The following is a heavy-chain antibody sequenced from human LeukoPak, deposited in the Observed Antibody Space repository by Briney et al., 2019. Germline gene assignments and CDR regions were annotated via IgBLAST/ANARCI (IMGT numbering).Heavy chain of an antibody. J-gene: IGHJ6*03. D-gene: IGHD4/OR15-4a*01. Sequence: TASETLSLTCTVSGGPISSYYWSWIRQPPGKGLEWIGYIYYSGSTNYNPSLKSRVTISVDTSKNQFSLKVNSVTAADTAVYYCARAPGNDYYPYYYMDVWGKGTTVTVSS. CDR1: GGPISSYY. CDR2: IYYSGST. V-gene: IGHV4-59*01. CDR3: ARAPGNDYYPYYYMDV.